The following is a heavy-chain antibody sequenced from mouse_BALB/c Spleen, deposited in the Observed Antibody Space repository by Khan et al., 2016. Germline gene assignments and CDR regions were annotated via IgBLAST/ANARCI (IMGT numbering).Heavy chain of an antibody. CDR3: GSWDY. V-gene: IGHV5-17*02. Sequence: EVELVESGGGLVQPGGSRKLSCAASGFTFSSFGMHWVRQAPEKGLEWVAFISSGSSAIYYADTVKGRFTIYRDNPKNTLFMQMTSLRSVDTAMYYCGSWDYWGHGTTLSVSS. CDR2: ISSGSSAI. CDR1: GFTFSSFG. J-gene: IGHJ2*01.